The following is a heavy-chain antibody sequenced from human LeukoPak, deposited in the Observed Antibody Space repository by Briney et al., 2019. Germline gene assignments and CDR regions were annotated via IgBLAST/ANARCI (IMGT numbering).Heavy chain of an antibody. Sequence: GGSLRLACAAAGFTFSAYSMTWNRQAPGNWLEWVSYISSGSEDTLYADSVKGRFTISRDNATNSLYLQMNSLAAEDTAVYYCVGPPCLRGGYCSTHSWGQGTLVTVDS. CDR1: GFTFSAYS. CDR2: ISSGSEDT. CDR3: VGPPCLRGGYCSTHS. V-gene: IGHV3-11*03. J-gene: IGHJ4*02. D-gene: IGHD2-2*01.